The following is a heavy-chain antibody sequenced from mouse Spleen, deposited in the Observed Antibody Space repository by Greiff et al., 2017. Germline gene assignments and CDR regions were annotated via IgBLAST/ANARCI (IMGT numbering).Heavy chain of an antibody. Sequence: EVQVVESGGGLVKPGGSLKLSCAASGFTFSSYAMSWVRQTPEKRLEWVATISDGGSYTYYPDNVKGRFTISRDNAKNNLYLQMSHLKSEDTAMYYCARDGDYYGFAYWGQGTLVTVSA. CDR2: ISDGGSYT. D-gene: IGHD2-1*01. J-gene: IGHJ3*01. V-gene: IGHV5-4*01. CDR3: ARDGDYYGFAY. CDR1: GFTFSSYA.